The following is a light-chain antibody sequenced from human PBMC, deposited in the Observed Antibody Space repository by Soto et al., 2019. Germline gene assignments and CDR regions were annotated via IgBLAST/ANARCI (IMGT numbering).Light chain of an antibody. Sequence: VLTQSPATLFLSPGERATLSCRASQTVSRYLAWYQQKPGQAPRLLIYYASNRATGIPARFSGSGSGTDYTLTISSLDPEDFAVYYCQQRSTWPLFTFVGGTKVEI. J-gene: IGKJ4*01. CDR1: QTVSRY. CDR3: QQRSTWPLFT. CDR2: YAS. V-gene: IGKV3-11*01.